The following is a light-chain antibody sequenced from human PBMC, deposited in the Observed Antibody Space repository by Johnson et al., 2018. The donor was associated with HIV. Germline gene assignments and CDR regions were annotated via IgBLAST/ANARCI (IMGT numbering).Light chain of an antibody. V-gene: IGLV1-51*01. CDR3: GTWDSSLSAA. J-gene: IGLJ1*01. CDR1: SSNIGNNY. CDR2: DNN. Sequence: VLTQPPSVSAAPGQKVTISCSGTSSNIGNNYVSWYQQFPGTAPKLVIYDNNNRPSGIPDRFSGSKSGTSATLGITGLQTGDEADYYCGTWDSSLSAAFGTGTKVTVL.